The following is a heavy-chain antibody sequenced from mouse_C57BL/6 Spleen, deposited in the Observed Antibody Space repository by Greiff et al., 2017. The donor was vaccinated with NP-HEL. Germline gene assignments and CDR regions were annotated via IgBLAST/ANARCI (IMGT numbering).Heavy chain of an antibody. CDR2: IRNKANGYTT. Sequence: EVQVVESGGGLVQPGGSLSLSCAASGFTFTDYYMSWVRQPPGKALEWLGFIRNKANGYTTEYSASVKGRFTISRDNSQSILYLQMNALRAEDSATYYCARYDWDRYYFDYWGQGTTLTVSS. D-gene: IGHD4-1*01. CDR3: ARYDWDRYYFDY. V-gene: IGHV7-3*01. CDR1: GFTFTDYY. J-gene: IGHJ2*01.